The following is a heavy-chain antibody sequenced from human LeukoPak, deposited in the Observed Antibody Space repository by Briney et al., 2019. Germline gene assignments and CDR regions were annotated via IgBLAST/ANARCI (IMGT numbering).Heavy chain of an antibody. J-gene: IGHJ3*02. D-gene: IGHD2-15*01. CDR3: ARLYCSGGSCYNAFDI. CDR1: GGSISSYY. V-gene: IGHV4-4*07. CDR2: IYTSGST. Sequence: SETLSLTCTVSGGSISSYYWSWIRQPAGKGLEWIGRIYTSGSTNYNPSLKSRVTMSVDTSKNQFSLKLSSVTGADMAVYYCARLYCSGGSCYNAFDIWGQGTMVTVSS.